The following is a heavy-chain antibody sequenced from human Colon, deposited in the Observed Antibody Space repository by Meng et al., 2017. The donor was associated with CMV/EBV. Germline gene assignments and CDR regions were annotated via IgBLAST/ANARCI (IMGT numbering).Heavy chain of an antibody. V-gene: IGHV6-1*01. CDR2: TYYTSRWYD. D-gene: IGHD7-27*01. J-gene: IGHJ4*02. Sequence: ISGDSVSRNNAAWNWIRQSPSRGLEWLGRTYYTSRWYDEYDKSVQSRITISPDTSKNQVFLEVRSVTPEDTAVYYCAREVGNVFGYWGQGTLVTVSS. CDR3: AREVGNVFGY. CDR1: GDSVSRNNAA.